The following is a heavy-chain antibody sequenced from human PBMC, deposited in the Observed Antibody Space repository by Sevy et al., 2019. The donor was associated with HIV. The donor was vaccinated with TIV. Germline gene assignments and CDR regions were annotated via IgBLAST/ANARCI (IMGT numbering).Heavy chain of an antibody. CDR1: GGTFSKYA. D-gene: IGHD2-2*01. J-gene: IGHJ6*02. CDR3: ARDRGFSSTSEYGMDV. CDR2: IIPIFGTA. V-gene: IGHV1-69*13. Sequence: ASVKVSCKASGGTFSKYANTWVRQAPGQGLEWMGGIIPIFGTANYAQKFQGRVTITADESTSTAYMELSSLRSEDTAVYYCARDRGFSSTSEYGMDVWGQGTTVTVSS.